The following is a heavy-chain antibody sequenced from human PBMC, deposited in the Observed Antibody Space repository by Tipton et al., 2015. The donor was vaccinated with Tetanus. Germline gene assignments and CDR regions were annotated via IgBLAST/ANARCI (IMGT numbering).Heavy chain of an antibody. CDR1: GYSFTGYY. CDR3: ARSGWAGSSYSYGMDV. D-gene: IGHD6-19*01. J-gene: IGHJ6*02. CDR2: INPNSGST. V-gene: IGHV1-2*02. Sequence: QVQLVQSGAEGKKPGASVKDYCKTAGYSFTGYYIHWVRQAPGQELEWMGWINPNSGSTNYAQKFQGRVTMTRDTSISTVDMEPSRLKSDDTSLYFCARSGWAGSSYSYGMDVWGRGTTVTVSS.